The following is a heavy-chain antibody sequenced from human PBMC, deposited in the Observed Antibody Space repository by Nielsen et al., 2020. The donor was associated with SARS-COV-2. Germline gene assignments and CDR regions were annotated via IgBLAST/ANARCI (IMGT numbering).Heavy chain of an antibody. CDR2: ISYDGSNK. Sequence: GESLKISCVVSGFSFSDYSMSWIRQAPGKGLEWVAVISYDGSNKYYADSVKGRFTISRDNSKNTLYLQMNSLRAEDTAVYYCAKDQYYYDSRGAFDIWGQGTMVTVSS. CDR1: GFSFSDYS. J-gene: IGHJ3*02. CDR3: AKDQYYYDSRGAFDI. D-gene: IGHD3-22*01. V-gene: IGHV3-30*18.